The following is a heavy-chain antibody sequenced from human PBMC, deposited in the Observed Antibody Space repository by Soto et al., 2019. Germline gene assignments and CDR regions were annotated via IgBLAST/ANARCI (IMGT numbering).Heavy chain of an antibody. D-gene: IGHD2-15*01. Sequence: QVQLVDSGGGVVQPGRSLRLSCAASGFTFSSYGMHWVRQAPGKGLEWVAVIWYDGSNKYYADSVKGRFTISRDNSKNTLYLQMNSLRAEDTAVYYCATGPGYCSGGSCYAFDIWGQGTMVTVSS. CDR1: GFTFSSYG. CDR3: ATGPGYCSGGSCYAFDI. J-gene: IGHJ3*02. V-gene: IGHV3-33*01. CDR2: IWYDGSNK.